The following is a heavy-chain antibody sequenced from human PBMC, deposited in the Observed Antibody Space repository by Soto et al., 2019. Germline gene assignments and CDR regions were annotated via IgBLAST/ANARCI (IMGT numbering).Heavy chain of an antibody. CDR3: AREVSEPLYCSSTSCQKVYYYYGMDV. CDR1: GFTFSSYG. D-gene: IGHD2-2*01. J-gene: IGHJ6*02. V-gene: IGHV3-33*01. CDR2: IWYDGSNK. Sequence: GGSLRLSCAASGFTFSSYGMHWVRQAPGKGLEWVAVIWYDGSNKYYADSVKGRFTISRDNSKNTLYLQMNSLRAEDTAVYYCAREVSEPLYCSSTSCQKVYYYYGMDVWGQGTTVTVSS.